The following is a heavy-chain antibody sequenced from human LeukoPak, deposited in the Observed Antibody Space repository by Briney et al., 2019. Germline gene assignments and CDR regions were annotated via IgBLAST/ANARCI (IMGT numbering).Heavy chain of an antibody. Sequence: GGSLRLSCAASGFTFSSYWLSWVRQAPGKGLEWVASIEQDGSQKYYVDSVRGRFTISRDNAKNSVYLQMNSLRVEDTAVYYCARNIGSNPFDYWGQGTLVTVSS. CDR2: IEQDGSQK. CDR1: GFTFSSYW. V-gene: IGHV3-7*01. CDR3: ARNIGSNPFDY. D-gene: IGHD1-26*01. J-gene: IGHJ4*02.